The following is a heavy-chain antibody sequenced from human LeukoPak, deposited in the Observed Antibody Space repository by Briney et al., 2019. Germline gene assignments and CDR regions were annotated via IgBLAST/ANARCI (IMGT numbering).Heavy chain of an antibody. D-gene: IGHD6-13*01. J-gene: IGHJ4*02. CDR2: IYYSGST. V-gene: IGHV4-39*07. CDR3: ARDGGFIAAAGTDY. CDR1: GGSISSSSYY. Sequence: SETLSLTCTVSGGSISSSSYYWGWIRQPPGKGLEWIVSIYYSGSTYYNPSLKSRVTISVDTSKNQFSLKLSSVTAADTAVYYCARDGGFIAAAGTDYWGQGTLVTVSS.